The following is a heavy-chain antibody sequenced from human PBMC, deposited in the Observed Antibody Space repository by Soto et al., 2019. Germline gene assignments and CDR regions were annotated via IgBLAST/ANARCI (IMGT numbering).Heavy chain of an antibody. CDR1: GFTFSSYW. CDR2: ILYDGSNK. V-gene: IGHV3-33*08. J-gene: IGHJ3*02. CDR3: AREGIGCSGGSCVGAFDI. D-gene: IGHD2-15*01. Sequence: HPGGSLRLSCAASGFTFSSYWMHWVRQAPGKGLVWVAVILYDGSNKYYADSVKGRFTISSDNSKNTLYLQMNSLRAEDTAVFYCAREGIGCSGGSCVGAFDIWGQGTMVTVSS.